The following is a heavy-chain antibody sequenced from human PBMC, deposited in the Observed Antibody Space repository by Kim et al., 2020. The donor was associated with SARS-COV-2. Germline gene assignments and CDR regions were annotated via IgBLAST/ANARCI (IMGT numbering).Heavy chain of an antibody. D-gene: IGHD3-3*01. Sequence: YADSGKGRFTISRDNSKNTLYLQMNSLRAEDTAVYYCAKDLNDFWSGYYDWGQGTLVTVSS. CDR3: AKDLNDFWSGYYD. V-gene: IGHV3-23*01. J-gene: IGHJ4*02.